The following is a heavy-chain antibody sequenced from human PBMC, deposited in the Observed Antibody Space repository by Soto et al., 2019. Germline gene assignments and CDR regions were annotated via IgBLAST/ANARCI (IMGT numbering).Heavy chain of an antibody. D-gene: IGHD3-10*01. CDR2: ISSSGSTI. CDR3: ARIWFGELLLNYGMDV. Sequence: GGSLRLSCAASGFTFSDCYMSWIRQAPGKGLEWVSYISSSGSTIYYADSVEGRFTISRDNAKNSLYLQMNSLRAEDTAVYYCARIWFGELLLNYGMDVWGQGTTVTVSS. J-gene: IGHJ6*02. V-gene: IGHV3-11*01. CDR1: GFTFSDCY.